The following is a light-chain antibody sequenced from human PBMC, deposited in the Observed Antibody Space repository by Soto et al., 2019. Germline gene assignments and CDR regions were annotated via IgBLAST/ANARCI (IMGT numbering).Light chain of an antibody. V-gene: IGLV2-8*01. CDR1: SGDVGANKY. Sequence: QSALTQPRSVSGSPGQSVTISCTGTSGDVGANKYVSWYRQYPGKAPKLMIYEVTKRPSGVPDRFSGSKSGNTASLTVAGLQAEDEADYYCSSHAGIINVVYGGGTKLTVL. CDR2: EVT. J-gene: IGLJ3*02. CDR3: SSHAGIINVV.